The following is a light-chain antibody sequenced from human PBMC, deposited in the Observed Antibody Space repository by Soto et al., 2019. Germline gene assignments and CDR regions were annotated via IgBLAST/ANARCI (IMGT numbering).Light chain of an antibody. CDR1: QTLSSSP. J-gene: IGKJ2*01. Sequence: EIVLTQSPGTLSLSPGERATLSCRPSQTLSSSPLARYQQKTGQAPRPVISGTFNRATGIPDRFSVSGSETDCTLTISRLEPADFAVYFCQKYGSSQYTCGQGTKLEIK. CDR2: GTF. V-gene: IGKV3-20*01. CDR3: QKYGSSQYT.